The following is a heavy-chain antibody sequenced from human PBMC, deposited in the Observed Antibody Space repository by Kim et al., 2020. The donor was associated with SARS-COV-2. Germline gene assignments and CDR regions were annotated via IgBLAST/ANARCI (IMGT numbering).Heavy chain of an antibody. CDR3: AGVTSGSYDAFDI. J-gene: IGHJ3*02. CDR1: GGSVSSGSYY. V-gene: IGHV4-61*01. Sequence: SETLSLTCTVSGGSVSSGSYYWSWIRQPPGKGLEWIGYIYYSGSTNYNPSLKSRVTISVDTSKNQFSLKLSSVTAADTAVYYCAGVTSGSYDAFDIWGQGTMVTVSS. CDR2: IYYSGST. D-gene: IGHD1-26*01.